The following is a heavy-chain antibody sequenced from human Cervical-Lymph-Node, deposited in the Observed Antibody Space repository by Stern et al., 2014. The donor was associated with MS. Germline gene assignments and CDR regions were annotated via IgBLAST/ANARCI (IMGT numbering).Heavy chain of an antibody. CDR2: IIPIFGTA. Sequence: QVQLVQSGAEVKKPGSSVKVSCKASGGTFSSYAISWVRQAPGQGLEWMGGIIPIFGTANYAQKFQGSVTITADESTSTAYMEMSSLRSEDTAVYYGARLGDSYGPRDYWGQGTLVTVSS. V-gene: IGHV1-69*01. J-gene: IGHJ4*02. CDR3: ARLGDSYGPRDY. CDR1: GGTFSSYA. D-gene: IGHD5-18*01.